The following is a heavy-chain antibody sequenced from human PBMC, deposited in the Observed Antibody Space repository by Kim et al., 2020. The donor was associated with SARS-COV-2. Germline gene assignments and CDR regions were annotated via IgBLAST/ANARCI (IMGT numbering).Heavy chain of an antibody. J-gene: IGHJ5*02. CDR1: GGSISSGGYS. CDR2: IYHSGST. Sequence: SETLSLTCAVSGGSISSGGYSWSWIRQPPGKGLEWIGYIYHSGSTYYNPSLKSRVTISVDRSKNQFSLKLSSVTAADTAVYYCGRVYRSSWYSNWFDPWGQGTLVTVSS. CDR3: GRVYRSSWYSNWFDP. V-gene: IGHV4-30-2*01. D-gene: IGHD6-13*01.